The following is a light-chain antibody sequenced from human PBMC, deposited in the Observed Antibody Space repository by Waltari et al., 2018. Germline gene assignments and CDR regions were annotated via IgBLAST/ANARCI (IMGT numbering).Light chain of an antibody. CDR3: QQYNEWPPYT. J-gene: IGKJ2*01. CDR1: QSVSSD. Sequence: EIVMTQSPATLSVSPGERATLSCRASQSVSSDLAWYHQKPGQAPRLLIYGASTRATGIPARFSGSGSAKEFTLTISSLQSEDFAIYYCQQYNEWPPYTFGQGTKLEIK. V-gene: IGKV3-15*01. CDR2: GAS.